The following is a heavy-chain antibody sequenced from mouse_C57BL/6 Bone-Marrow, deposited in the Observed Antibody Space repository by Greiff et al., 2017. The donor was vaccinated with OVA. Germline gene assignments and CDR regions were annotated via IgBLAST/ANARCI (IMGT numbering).Heavy chain of an antibody. D-gene: IGHD1-1*01. J-gene: IGHJ1*03. V-gene: IGHV1-82*01. CDR3: ARHYYGSSHWYFDV. CDR1: GYAFSSSW. Sequence: VQLQESGPELVKPGASVKISCKASGYAFSSSWMNWVKQRPGKGLEWIGRIYPGDGDTNYNEKFKSKATLTVDKSSSTAYMQLSSLTSEDSAVYYCARHYYGSSHWYFDVWGTGTTVTVSS. CDR2: IYPGDGDT.